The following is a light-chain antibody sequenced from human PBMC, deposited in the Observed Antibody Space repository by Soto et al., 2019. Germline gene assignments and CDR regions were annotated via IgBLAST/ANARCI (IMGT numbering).Light chain of an antibody. CDR2: KAS. Sequence: DIQMTQSPSTLSASVGDRVTITCRASQSISSWLAWYQQKPGKAPKLLIYKASSLESGVPSRFSGSGSGTEFTLTIRSLQPDDFATYYCQQYNSYSSLTFGGGTKVEIK. CDR3: QQYNSYSSLT. CDR1: QSISSW. V-gene: IGKV1-5*03. J-gene: IGKJ4*01.